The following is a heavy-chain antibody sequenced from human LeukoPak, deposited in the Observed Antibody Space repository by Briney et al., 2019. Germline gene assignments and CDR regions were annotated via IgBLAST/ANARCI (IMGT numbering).Heavy chain of an antibody. J-gene: IGHJ3*02. D-gene: IGHD7-27*01. CDR1: GGSFSGYS. CDR3: ARSQSVWAAPGFDI. CDR2: LHESRRT. V-gene: IGHV4-34*01. Sequence: PSETLSLTCAVYGGSFSGYSWSWIRQFPGKGLEWIGELHESRRTDYNPSLKSRVTISRDTSKKQFSLTMTSVTAADTAVYYCARSQSVWAAPGFDIWGQGTMVTVS.